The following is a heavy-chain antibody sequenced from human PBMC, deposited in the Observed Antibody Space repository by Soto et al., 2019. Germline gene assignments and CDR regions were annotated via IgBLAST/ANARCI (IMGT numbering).Heavy chain of an antibody. D-gene: IGHD3-10*01. J-gene: IGHJ4*02. V-gene: IGHV1-18*04. CDR2: ISTYSANT. Sequence: ASVKVSCKASGYTFTTYGISWVRQAPGQGLEWMGWISTYSANTNYAQKFQGRVTMTTDTSSSTAYMELRSLRSDDTAVYYCARALMVRGVINYYFDYWGQGTPGTVSA. CDR1: GYTFTTYG. CDR3: ARALMVRGVINYYFDY.